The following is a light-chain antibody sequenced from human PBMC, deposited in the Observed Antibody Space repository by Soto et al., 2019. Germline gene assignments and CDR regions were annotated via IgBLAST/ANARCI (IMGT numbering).Light chain of an antibody. CDR2: DVS. J-gene: IGLJ2*01. Sequence: QSVLTQPASVSGSPGQSITISCTGTSSDVGAYNYVSWYQQHPGKAPKLLIYDVSNRPSGVSNRFSGSKSGNTASLTISGLQAEDEADYYCSSYTSSILFGGGTQLTVL. CDR3: SSYTSSIL. CDR1: SSDVGAYNY. V-gene: IGLV2-14*03.